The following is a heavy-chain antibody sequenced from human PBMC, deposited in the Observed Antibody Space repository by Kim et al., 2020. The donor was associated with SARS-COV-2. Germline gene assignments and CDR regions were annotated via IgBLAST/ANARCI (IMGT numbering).Heavy chain of an antibody. Sequence: GGSLRLSCAASGFTFSSYVMSWVRQAPGKGLEWVSGISGSGGGTYYADSVKGRFTISRDNSKNTLYLQMNSLRAEDTAIYYCAKRGLSYWYFDLWGRGTLVTVS. CDR1: GFTFSSYV. V-gene: IGHV3-23*01. J-gene: IGHJ2*01. CDR3: AKRGLSYWYFDL. CDR2: ISGSGGGT.